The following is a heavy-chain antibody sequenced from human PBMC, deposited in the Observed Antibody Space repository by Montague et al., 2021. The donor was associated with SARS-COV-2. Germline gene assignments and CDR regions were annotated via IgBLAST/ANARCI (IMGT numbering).Heavy chain of an antibody. CDR3: ARGSSSRVMVRGKLQY. V-gene: IGHV4-34*01. CDR2: INHSGST. CDR1: VGSLSGYY. Sequence: SETLSLTCAVYVGSLSGYYWSWIRQSPGKGPEWIGEINHSGSTNYNPPLKSRVTISVDTSKKQFSLKLSSVTAADTAVYYCARGSSSRVMVRGKLQYWGQGALVIVSS. D-gene: IGHD3-10*01. J-gene: IGHJ4*02.